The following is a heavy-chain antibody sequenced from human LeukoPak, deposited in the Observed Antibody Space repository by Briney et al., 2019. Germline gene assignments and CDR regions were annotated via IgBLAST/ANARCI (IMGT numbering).Heavy chain of an antibody. D-gene: IGHD4-17*01. Sequence: PGGSLRLSCAASGFTFSNYAMSWVRQAPGKGLEWVSVISGSGGSTYYADSVKGRFTTSRDNSKNTLYLQMNSLRAEDTAVYYCAKSVESAVTTNPYFDYWGQGTLVTVSS. V-gene: IGHV3-23*01. CDR2: ISGSGGST. CDR3: AKSVESAVTTNPYFDY. J-gene: IGHJ4*02. CDR1: GFTFSNYA.